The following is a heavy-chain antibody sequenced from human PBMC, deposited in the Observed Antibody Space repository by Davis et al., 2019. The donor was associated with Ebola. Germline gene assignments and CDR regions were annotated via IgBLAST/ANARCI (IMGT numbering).Heavy chain of an antibody. Sequence: GESLKISCAASGFTFSGSAMHWVRQASGKGLEWVGRIRSKANSYATAYAASVKGRFTISRDNAKNSLYLQMNSLRAEDTAVYYCAREPYYGSGSGGWGQGTLVTVSS. CDR2: IRSKANSYAT. J-gene: IGHJ4*02. CDR1: GFTFSGSA. CDR3: AREPYYGSGSGG. V-gene: IGHV3-73*01. D-gene: IGHD3-10*01.